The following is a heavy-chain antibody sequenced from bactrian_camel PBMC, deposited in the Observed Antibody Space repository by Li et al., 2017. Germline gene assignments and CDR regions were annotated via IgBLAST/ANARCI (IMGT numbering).Heavy chain of an antibody. J-gene: IGHJ6*01. D-gene: IGHD6*01. CDR2: INCGRVT. Sequence: HVQLVESGGGLVQPGGSLRLSCGAFGFTFSSYSIYWVRQAPGEGLEWVSVINCGRVTYYADSVKGRFTVSRDDAKKTLYLQLNSLKSEDTAMYYCAKCSNGSWSLSGYWDQGTQVTVS. CDR3: AKCSNGSWSLSGY. CDR1: GFTFSSYS. V-gene: IGHV3S1*01.